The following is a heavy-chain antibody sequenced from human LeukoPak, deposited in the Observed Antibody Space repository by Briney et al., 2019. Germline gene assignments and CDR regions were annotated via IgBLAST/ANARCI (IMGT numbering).Heavy chain of an antibody. Sequence: PGGSLRLSCAASGFTVSSNYMSWVRQAPGKGLEWVSVIYSGGSTYYADSVKGRFTISRDNSKNTLYLQMNSLRAEDTAVYYCPRDWDSSSWYFYYWGQGTLVTVSS. D-gene: IGHD6-13*01. V-gene: IGHV3-66*02. CDR2: IYSGGST. CDR1: GFTVSSNY. J-gene: IGHJ4*02. CDR3: PRDWDSSSWYFYY.